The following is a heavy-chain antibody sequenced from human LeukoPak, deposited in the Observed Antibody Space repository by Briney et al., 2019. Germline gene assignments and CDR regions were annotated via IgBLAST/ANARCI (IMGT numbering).Heavy chain of an antibody. Sequence: GGSLRLSCAASGFTFSFNSMHWVRQGPGKGLVWVSRIKRDGSGTTYADSVKGRVTIPRDNAKNTLYLQMNSLRAEDTAVYYCARSNGFGMDVWGQGTTVTVSS. V-gene: IGHV3-74*01. CDR1: GFTFSFNS. J-gene: IGHJ6*02. CDR2: IKRDGSGT. D-gene: IGHD2-8*01. CDR3: ARSNGFGMDV.